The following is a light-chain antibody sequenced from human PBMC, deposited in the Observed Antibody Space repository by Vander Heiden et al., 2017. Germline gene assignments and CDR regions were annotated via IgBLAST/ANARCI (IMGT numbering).Light chain of an antibody. J-gene: IGKJ4*01. CDR1: QDISNY. V-gene: IGKV1-33*01. Sequence: DIQMTQSPSSLSASVGDRVTITCQASQDISNYLNWYQQKPGKAPKVLIYDESNLETGVPSRFSGSGSGTDFTFTISSLQPEAIATYYCQQYDNLPLTFGGGTKVEIK. CDR2: DES. CDR3: QQYDNLPLT.